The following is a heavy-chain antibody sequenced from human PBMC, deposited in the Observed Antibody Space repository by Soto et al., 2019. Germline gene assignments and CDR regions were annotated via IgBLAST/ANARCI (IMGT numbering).Heavy chain of an antibody. CDR2: INHTGGT. J-gene: IGHJ5*02. CDR1: GGSVNGYY. V-gene: IGHV4-34*01. Sequence: SETLSLTCAVYGGSVNGYYWNWIRQPPGKGPEWIGEINHTGGTHYNPSLKSRVTMSVDTSKNQFSLRLSSVTAADTAIYYCATRITVFGLLIPPFDPWGQGTQVTVSS. CDR3: ATRITVFGLLIPPFDP. D-gene: IGHD3-3*01.